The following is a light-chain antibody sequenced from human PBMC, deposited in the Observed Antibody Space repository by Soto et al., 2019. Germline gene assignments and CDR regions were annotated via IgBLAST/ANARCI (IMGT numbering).Light chain of an antibody. Sequence: DIQLTQSRSSLSASVGDRVIITCRATQSISNYLNWYQQKPGRAPKLLIYAASTLQSGVPSRFSGSGSGTDFTLTISSLQPEDFATYYCQQSYSTSTWTFGQGTKVEIK. CDR1: QSISNY. CDR2: AAS. J-gene: IGKJ1*01. CDR3: QQSYSTSTWT. V-gene: IGKV1-39*01.